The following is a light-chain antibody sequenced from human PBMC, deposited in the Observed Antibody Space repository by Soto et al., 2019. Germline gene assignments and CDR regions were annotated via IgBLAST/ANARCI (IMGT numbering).Light chain of an antibody. Sequence: DIVMTQSPLSLPVTPGEPASISCSSSQSLLQSNGYNYLDWYLQKPGQSPQLLIYFGSYRASGVPDRFSGSGSGTDFTRKIRRVEAGDVGVYYCMQSQQSPPTFGQGTKVEI. CDR1: QSLLQSNGYNY. CDR2: FGS. CDR3: MQSQQSPPT. V-gene: IGKV2-28*01. J-gene: IGKJ1*01.